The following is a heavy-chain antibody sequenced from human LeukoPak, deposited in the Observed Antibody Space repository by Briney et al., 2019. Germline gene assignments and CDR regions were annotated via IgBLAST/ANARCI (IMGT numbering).Heavy chain of an antibody. D-gene: IGHD4-17*01. V-gene: IGHV3-48*03. CDR1: GFTFSSYE. Sequence: SGGSLRLSCAASGFTFSSYEMNWVRQAPGKGLEWVSYISSSGSTTYYADSVKGRFTISRDNAKNSLYLQMNSLRAEDTAVYYCARVSYGYMDVWGKGTTVTVSS. J-gene: IGHJ6*03. CDR3: ARVSYGYMDV. CDR2: ISSSGSTT.